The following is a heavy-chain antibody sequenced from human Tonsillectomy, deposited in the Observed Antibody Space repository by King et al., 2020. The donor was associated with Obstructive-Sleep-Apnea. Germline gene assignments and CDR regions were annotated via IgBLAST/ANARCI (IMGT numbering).Heavy chain of an antibody. V-gene: IGHV4-30-4*07. Sequence: QLQESGPGLVKPSQTLSLTCAVSGGSISSGGYSWGWIRQPSGKGLEWIGYIYYSGSTYYKPSLKSRVTISVDTSKNQFSLKLSSVTAADTAVYYCARIIVVVVAADGHDAFDIWGQGTMVTVAS. CDR2: IYYSGST. CDR3: ARIIVVVVAADGHDAFDI. CDR1: GGSISSGGYS. J-gene: IGHJ3*02. D-gene: IGHD2-15*01.